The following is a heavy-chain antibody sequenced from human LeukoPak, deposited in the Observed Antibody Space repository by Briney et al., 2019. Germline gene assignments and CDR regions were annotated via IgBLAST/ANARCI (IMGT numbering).Heavy chain of an antibody. V-gene: IGHV3-30*04. J-gene: IGHJ4*02. CDR2: ISYDGSNK. CDR3: ARVSLRGRIAVAGPFDY. D-gene: IGHD6-19*01. CDR1: GFTFSSYA. Sequence: GRSLRLSCAASGFTFSSYAMHWVRQAPGKGLEWVAVISYDGSNKYYADSVKGRFTISRDNSKNTLYLQMNSLRAKDTAVYYCARVSLRGRIAVAGPFDYWGQGTLVTVSS.